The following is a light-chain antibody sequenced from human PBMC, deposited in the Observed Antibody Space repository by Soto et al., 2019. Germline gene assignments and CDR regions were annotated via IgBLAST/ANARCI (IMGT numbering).Light chain of an antibody. CDR2: DNN. J-gene: IGLJ2*01. CDR3: GTWDSSLSAVV. V-gene: IGLV1-51*01. Sequence: SVLAQRPSVSAAPGQKITISCSGSSTNIGNNYVSWYQQLPGTAPKLLIYDNNKRPSGIPGRFSASKSATSATLGITELQTGDEADYYCGTWDSSLSAVVFGGGTKVTVL. CDR1: STNIGNNY.